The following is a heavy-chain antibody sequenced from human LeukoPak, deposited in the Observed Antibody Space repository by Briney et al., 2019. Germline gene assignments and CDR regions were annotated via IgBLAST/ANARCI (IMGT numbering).Heavy chain of an antibody. D-gene: IGHD3-10*01. CDR1: GFTFSSYY. V-gene: IGHV3-21*04. CDR2: ISRSSSYI. CDR3: ARDRPRPTMTVRGVYDAFDI. Sequence: GGSLRLFCAASGFTFSSYYMNWVRQAPGKGLEWVLSISRSSSYIYYADSVKGRFTISRDTAKHSLYLQMNSLRAEYTAVYYCARDRPRPTMTVRGVYDAFDIWGQGTMVTVSS. J-gene: IGHJ3*02.